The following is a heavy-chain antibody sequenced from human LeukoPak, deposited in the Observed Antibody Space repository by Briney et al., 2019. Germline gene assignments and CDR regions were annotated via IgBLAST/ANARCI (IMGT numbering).Heavy chain of an antibody. J-gene: IGHJ6*03. CDR2: INPNSGGT. CDR3: ARDPGAGAVPAAPDYYYYYMDV. D-gene: IGHD2-2*01. CDR1: GYTFTGYY. V-gene: IGHV1-2*02. Sequence: GASVKVSCKASGYTFTGYYMHWVRQAPGQGLEWMGWINPNSGGTNYAQKFQGRVTMTRDTSISTAYMELSRLRSEDTAVYYCARDPGAGAVPAAPDYYYYYMDVWGKGTTVTVSS.